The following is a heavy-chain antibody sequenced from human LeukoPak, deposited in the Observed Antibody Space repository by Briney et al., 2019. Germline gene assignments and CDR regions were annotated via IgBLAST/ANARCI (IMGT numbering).Heavy chain of an antibody. CDR1: GYTFTSYG. CDR3: AREIGRGYDFWSGYYTRDAYYYYMDV. V-gene: IGHV1-18*01. Sequence: ASVKVSCKASGYTFTSYGVSWVRQAPGQGLEWMGWISAYNGNTNYAQKLQGRVTMTTDTSTSTAYMELRSLRSDDTAVYYCAREIGRGYDFWSGYYTRDAYYYYMDVWGKGTTVTVSS. J-gene: IGHJ6*03. CDR2: ISAYNGNT. D-gene: IGHD3-3*01.